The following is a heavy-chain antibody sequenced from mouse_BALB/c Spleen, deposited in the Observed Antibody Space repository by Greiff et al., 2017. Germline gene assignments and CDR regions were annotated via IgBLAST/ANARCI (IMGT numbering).Heavy chain of an antibody. CDR1: GFTFSSYA. CDR3: ARIYDGYYVAWFAY. Sequence: EVQLVESGGGLVKPGGSLKLSCAASGFTFSSYAMSWVRQTPEKRLEWVASISSGGSTYYPDSVKGRFTISRDNARNILYLQMSSLRSEDTAMYYCARIYDGYYVAWFAYWGQGTLVTVSA. V-gene: IGHV5-6-5*01. J-gene: IGHJ3*01. CDR2: ISSGGST. D-gene: IGHD2-3*01.